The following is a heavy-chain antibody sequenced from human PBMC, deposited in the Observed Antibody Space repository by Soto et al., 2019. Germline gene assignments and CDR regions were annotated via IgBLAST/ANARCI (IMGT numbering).Heavy chain of an antibody. CDR3: VTVNLVGAAYFDSSGYYYFFDY. CDR1: GGSIRNGDYY. D-gene: IGHD3-22*01. Sequence: SETLSLTCTVSGGSIRNGDYYWGWIRQPPGKGLEWIGYVYYSGTTYSHPSLNSRVSISVDTSENQFSLRLTSVTAADTAVYYCVTVNLVGAAYFDSSGYYYFFDYWGQGTLVTVSS. V-gene: IGHV4-30-4*01. CDR2: VYYSGTT. J-gene: IGHJ4*02.